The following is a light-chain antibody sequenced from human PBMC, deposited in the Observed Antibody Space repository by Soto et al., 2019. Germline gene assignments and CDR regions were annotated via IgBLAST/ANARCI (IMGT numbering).Light chain of an antibody. V-gene: IGKV1-5*01. CDR1: QSISNW. CDR2: DAS. Sequence: DIQMTQSPSTLSASVGDRVTITCRASQSISNWLAWYQQKPGKAPKLLIYDASSLESGVPSRFSGSGSGTEFTLTLRSLQPDDFATYYCQQYNSYVWTFGQGTKVEIK. J-gene: IGKJ1*01. CDR3: QQYNSYVWT.